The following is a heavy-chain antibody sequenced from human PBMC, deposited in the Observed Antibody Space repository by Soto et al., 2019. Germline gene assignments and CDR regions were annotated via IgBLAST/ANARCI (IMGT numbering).Heavy chain of an antibody. CDR1: GGSISSYY. Sequence: QVQLQESGPGLVKPSETLSLTCTVSGGSISSYYWSWIRQPPGKGLEWIAYIYYSGSTNYNPSLKSRVTISVDTSKNQFSLKRSSATAAGTAVYYCARRYGPGFDYWGQGTLVTVSS. CDR3: ARRYGPGFDY. J-gene: IGHJ4*02. V-gene: IGHV4-59*08. D-gene: IGHD4-17*01. CDR2: IYYSGST.